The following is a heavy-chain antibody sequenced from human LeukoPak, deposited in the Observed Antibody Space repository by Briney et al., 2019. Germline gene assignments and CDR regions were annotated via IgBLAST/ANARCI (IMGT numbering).Heavy chain of an antibody. J-gene: IGHJ5*02. CDR2: IGTAGDT. CDR3: ARGYSSSWYGNWFDP. CDR1: GFTFSSYD. Sequence: GGSLRLSCAASGFTFSSYDMHWVRQATGKGLEWVSAIGTAGDTYYPGSVKGRFTISRENAKNSLYLQMNSLRDGDTAVYYCARGYSSSWYGNWFDPWGQGTLVTVSS. D-gene: IGHD6-13*01. V-gene: IGHV3-13*01.